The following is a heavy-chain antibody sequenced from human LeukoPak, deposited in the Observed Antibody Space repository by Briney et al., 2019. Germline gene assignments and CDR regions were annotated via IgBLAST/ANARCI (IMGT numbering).Heavy chain of an antibody. CDR3: AREGGFYRPLDY. D-gene: IGHD3-3*01. CDR2: VHLDGRT. V-gene: IGHV4-4*02. CDR1: GGSISGTNW. Sequence: PSETLSLTCGVSGGSISGTNWWSWVRQPPGQGLEWIGEVHLDGRTNYNPSLESRLTMSVDLSENHISLKLTSVTAADTAVYYCAREGGFYRPLDYSGQGTLVTVSS. J-gene: IGHJ4*02.